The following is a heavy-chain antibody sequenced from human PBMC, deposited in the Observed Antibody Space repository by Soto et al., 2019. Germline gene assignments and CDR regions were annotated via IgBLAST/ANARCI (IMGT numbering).Heavy chain of an antibody. CDR3: ARAEYYDSYLDS. CDR2: IYYRGST. D-gene: IGHD3-16*01. J-gene: IGHJ4*02. V-gene: IGHV4-31*03. Sequence: SETLSLTCPVSGCSINSGDYYWTWIRQLPGKGLEWIGCIYYRGSTYYKSSLKSRLTIAVDTSKNQFSLRLSSVTAADTAIYYCARAEYYDSYLDSWGRGTLVTVSS. CDR1: GCSINSGDYY.